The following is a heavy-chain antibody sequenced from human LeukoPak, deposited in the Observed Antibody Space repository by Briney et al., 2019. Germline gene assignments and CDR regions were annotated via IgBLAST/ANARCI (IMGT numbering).Heavy chain of an antibody. J-gene: IGHJ6*03. V-gene: IGHV1-69*05. Sequence: SVKVSCKASGGTFSSYAISWVRRAPGQGLEWMGGIIPIFGTANYAQKFQGRVTITTDESTSTAYMELSSLRSEDTAVYYCARADKLERRYYYYMDVWGKGTTVTVSS. CDR2: IIPIFGTA. CDR3: ARADKLERRYYYYMDV. CDR1: GGTFSSYA. D-gene: IGHD1-1*01.